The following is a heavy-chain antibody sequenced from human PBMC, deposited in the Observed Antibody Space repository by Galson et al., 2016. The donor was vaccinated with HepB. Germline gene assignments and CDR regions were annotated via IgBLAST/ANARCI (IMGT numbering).Heavy chain of an antibody. V-gene: IGHV1-18*01. Sequence: QSGAEVKKPGASVKVSCKASGYTFSNFGISWVRQAPGQGLEWMGWISSNNGDANYARNFQSKVTMTTDTSTATAYLEVTNLTADDTAVYYCARGRIAVAGSEAYWGQGTLVTVSS. CDR2: ISSNNGDA. CDR1: GYTFSNFG. D-gene: IGHD6-19*01. J-gene: IGHJ4*02. CDR3: ARGRIAVAGSEAY.